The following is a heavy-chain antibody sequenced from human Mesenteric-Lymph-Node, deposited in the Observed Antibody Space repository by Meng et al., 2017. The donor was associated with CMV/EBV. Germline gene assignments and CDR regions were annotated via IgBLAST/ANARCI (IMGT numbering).Heavy chain of an antibody. J-gene: IGHJ6*02. D-gene: IGHD3-10*01. CDR3: ASWERGVIGFSVDV. CDR1: GYSFTGYY. Sequence: ASVKVSCKASGYSFTGYYIHWVRQAPGQGLEWMGWINPNSGGTNYAQKFQGRVTMTRDTSISTAYMELSRLRSDDTAVYYCASWERGVIGFSVDVWGQGTTVTVSS. V-gene: IGHV1-2*02. CDR2: INPNSGGT.